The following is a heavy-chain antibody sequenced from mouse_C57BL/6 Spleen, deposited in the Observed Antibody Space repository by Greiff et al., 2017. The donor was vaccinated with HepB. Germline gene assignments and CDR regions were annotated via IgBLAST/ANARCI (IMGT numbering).Heavy chain of an antibody. CDR2: TNPTNGRT. V-gene: IGHV1S81*02. J-gene: IGHJ2*01. D-gene: IGHD1-1*01. CDR3: GRIKKKVETYFDY. Sequence: VQLQQSGAELVKAGASVKMSCKASGYTFTSYWMHWVKQRLGQGLEWFAETNPTNGRTYYNEKFKSKATLTVDKSSSTAYMLLSGPTFEDSAVYYCGRIKKKVETYFDYGGRGTTLTVSS. CDR1: GYTFTSYW.